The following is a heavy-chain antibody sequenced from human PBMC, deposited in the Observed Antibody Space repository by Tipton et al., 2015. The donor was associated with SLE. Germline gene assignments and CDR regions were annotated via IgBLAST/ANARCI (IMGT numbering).Heavy chain of an antibody. CDR2: IYYSGST. Sequence: TLSLTCTVSGGSISSGDYYWSWIRQPPGKGLEWIGYIYYSGSTNYNPSLKSRVTISVDTSKNQFSLKLSSVTAADTAVYYCARGRLVFPFDYWGQGTLVTVSS. CDR1: GGSISSGDYY. V-gene: IGHV4-61*08. CDR3: ARGRLVFPFDY. D-gene: IGHD6-19*01. J-gene: IGHJ4*02.